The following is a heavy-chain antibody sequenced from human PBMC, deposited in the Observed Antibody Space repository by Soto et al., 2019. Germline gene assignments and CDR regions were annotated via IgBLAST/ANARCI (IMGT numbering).Heavy chain of an antibody. D-gene: IGHD6-6*01. CDR2: INPNSGGT. J-gene: IGHJ4*02. Sequence: ASVKVSCKACGYTFTGYYMHWVRQAPGQGLEWMGWINPNSGGTNYAQKFQGWVTMTRDTSISTAYMKLSRLRSDDTAVYYCARVSAARPFDYWGQGTLVTVSS. CDR1: GYTFTGYY. V-gene: IGHV1-2*04. CDR3: ARVSAARPFDY.